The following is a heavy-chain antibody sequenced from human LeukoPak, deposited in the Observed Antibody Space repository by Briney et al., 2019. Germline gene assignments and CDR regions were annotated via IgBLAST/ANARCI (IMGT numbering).Heavy chain of an antibody. CDR3: ATRYYYDSSGYGDAFDI. J-gene: IGHJ3*02. CDR1: GGSISSGGYS. CDR2: IYYSGST. D-gene: IGHD3-22*01. V-gene: IGHV4-31*03. Sequence: SETLSLTCTVSGGSISSGGYSWSWIRQHPGKGLEWIGYIYYSGSTYYNPSLKSRVTISVDTSKNQFSLKLSSVTAADTAVYYCATRYYYDSSGYGDAFDIWGQGTMVTVSS.